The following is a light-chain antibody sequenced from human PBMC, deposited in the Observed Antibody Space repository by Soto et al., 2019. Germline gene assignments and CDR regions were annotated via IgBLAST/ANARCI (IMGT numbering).Light chain of an antibody. CDR2: DAS. Sequence: DIQMTQSPSSLSASVGDRVTITCQASQDISNYLNWYQQKPGKVPKLLIYDASNLETGVSSRFSGSGSGTDFTFTISILQPEDIATYYCQQYDNLPITFGQGTRLEIK. CDR3: QQYDNLPIT. CDR1: QDISNY. J-gene: IGKJ5*01. V-gene: IGKV1-33*01.